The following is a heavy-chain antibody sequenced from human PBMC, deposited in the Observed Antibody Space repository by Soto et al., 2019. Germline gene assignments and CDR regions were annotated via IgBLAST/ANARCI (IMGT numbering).Heavy chain of an antibody. CDR2: ISYIGST. J-gene: IGHJ3*01. CDR1: GGSVSSGAYY. D-gene: IGHD1-7*01. Sequence: QVQLQESGPGLVKPSQTLSLTCTVSGGSVSSGAYYWSWIRQHPGKGLEWIGYISYIGSTYYNPSLQRRATISVDTSKSHFSLKLSSVTAADTAVYSCARWELRVRKAFELWGQGTMVTVSS. CDR3: ARWELRVRKAFEL. V-gene: IGHV4-31*03.